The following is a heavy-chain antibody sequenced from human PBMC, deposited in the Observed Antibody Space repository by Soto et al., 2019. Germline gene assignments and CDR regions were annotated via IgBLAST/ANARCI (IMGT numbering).Heavy chain of an antibody. CDR3: ARSPRSSTYFDF. CDR1: GYTFSNFW. CDR2: IYPGDHET. V-gene: IGHV5-51*01. J-gene: IGHJ4*02. Sequence: GESLKISCQCSGYTFSNFWIGWVRQLPGQGLEWMGIIYPGDHETRYSPSFLGKVTISAETSINTAYLQWSSLEASDSAFYFCARSPRSSTYFDFWGQGALGTVS. D-gene: IGHD6-13*01.